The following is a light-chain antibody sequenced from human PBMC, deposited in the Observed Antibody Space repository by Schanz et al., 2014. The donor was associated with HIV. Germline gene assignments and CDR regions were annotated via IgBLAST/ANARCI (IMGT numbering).Light chain of an antibody. CDR1: QSVSSN. V-gene: IGKV3-15*01. CDR3: QQRSSWPRLT. Sequence: EIVLTQSPGTLSLSPGERATLSCRASQSVSSNLAWYQQKPGQAPRLLIYGASTRATGIPARFSGSGSGTEFTLTISSLQSEDFAVYYCQQRSSWPRLTFGGGTKVEIK. J-gene: IGKJ4*01. CDR2: GAS.